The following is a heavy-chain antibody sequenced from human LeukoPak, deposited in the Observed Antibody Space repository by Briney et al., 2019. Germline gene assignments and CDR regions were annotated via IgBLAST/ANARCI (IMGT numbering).Heavy chain of an antibody. D-gene: IGHD6-19*01. CDR1: GYSFTSYW. Sequence: GESLKISCKGSGYSFTSYWIGWVRQMPGKGLEWMGIIYPGDSDTRYSPSFQGQVTISADKSTSTAYLQWSSLKASDTAMYYCARTVAGTIFRYYYYMDVWGKGTTVTVSS. J-gene: IGHJ6*03. CDR3: ARTVAGTIFRYYYYMDV. CDR2: IYPGDSDT. V-gene: IGHV5-51*01.